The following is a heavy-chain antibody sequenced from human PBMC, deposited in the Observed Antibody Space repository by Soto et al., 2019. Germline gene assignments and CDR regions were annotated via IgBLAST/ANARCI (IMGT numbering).Heavy chain of an antibody. J-gene: IGHJ6*02. CDR3: ASDGAVAVEDYYHVMDV. CDR2: IYCSGST. D-gene: IGHD6-19*01. Sequence: SETLSVTCTVSGGYISSSSYYWGWIRQPPGKGLEWIGSIYCSGSTYYNPSLKSRVTISVDTSKNQFSLKLSSVTAADTAVYYCASDGAVAVEDYYHVMDVSGQVSTGTVSS. CDR1: GGYISSSSYY. V-gene: IGHV4-39*01.